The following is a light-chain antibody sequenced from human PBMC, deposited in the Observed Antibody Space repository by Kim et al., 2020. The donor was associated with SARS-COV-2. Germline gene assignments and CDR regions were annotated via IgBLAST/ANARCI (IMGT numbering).Light chain of an antibody. V-gene: IGKV3-11*01. J-gene: IGKJ2*02. Sequence: EIELTQSPDTLSSSPGERAAITCRASQSVGSYLAWYQQRPGQTPRLLIYGAFKRPTGIPARFSGGGFGTDFTLTISSLEPEDFALYYCHQHNNWPSTFGQGTKVDIK. CDR1: QSVGSY. CDR3: HQHNNWPST. CDR2: GAF.